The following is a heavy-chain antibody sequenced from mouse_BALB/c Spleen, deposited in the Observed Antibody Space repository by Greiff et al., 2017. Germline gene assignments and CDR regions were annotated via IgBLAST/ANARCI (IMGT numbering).Heavy chain of an antibody. J-gene: IGHJ3*01. CDR1: GFTFSSFG. D-gene: IGHD1-1*01. CDR3: ARSDTGWFAY. CDR2: ISSGSSTI. Sequence: EVMLVESGGGLVQPGGSRKPSCAASGFTFSSFGMHWVRQAPEKGLEWVAYISSGSSTIYYADTVKGRFTISRDNPKNTLFLQMTSLRSEDTAMYYCARSDTGWFAYWGQGTLVTVSA. V-gene: IGHV5-17*02.